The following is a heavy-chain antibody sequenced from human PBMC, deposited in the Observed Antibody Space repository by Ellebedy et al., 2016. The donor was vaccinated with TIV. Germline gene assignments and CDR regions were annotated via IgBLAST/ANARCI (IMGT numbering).Heavy chain of an antibody. J-gene: IGHJ4*02. D-gene: IGHD5-24*01. CDR1: GGSISGSSYY. CDR2: LYYPGST. CDR3: ARGRWLQPYFDY. V-gene: IGHV4-31*03. Sequence: MPSETLSLTCTVSGGSISGSSYYWGWIRKHPGKGLEWIGYLYYPGSTYYNPSLKSRLKISVDTYKNQFSLKLTSVTAADTAFYYFARGRWLQPYFDYWGQGTPGTVSS.